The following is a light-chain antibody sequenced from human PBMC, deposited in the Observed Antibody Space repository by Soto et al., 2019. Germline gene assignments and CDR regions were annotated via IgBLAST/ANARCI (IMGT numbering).Light chain of an antibody. CDR3: SSFTTSGSRYV. CDR1: SSDVGGNNH. Sequence: QSVLTQDARVAGSPGQSLTISCTGNSSDVGGNNHVSWYQQHPGKAPKLMIYDVSNRPSGVSNRFFGSKSGNTASLTISGLQAEDEADYWCSSFTTSGSRYVFGTGTKVTVL. J-gene: IGLJ1*01. CDR2: DVS. V-gene: IGLV2-14*01.